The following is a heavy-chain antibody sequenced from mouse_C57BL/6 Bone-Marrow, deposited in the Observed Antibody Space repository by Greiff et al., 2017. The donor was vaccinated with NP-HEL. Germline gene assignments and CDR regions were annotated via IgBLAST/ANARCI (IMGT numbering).Heavy chain of an antibody. J-gene: IGHJ3*01. CDR1: GYTFTSYW. V-gene: IGHV1-59*01. D-gene: IGHD2-2*01. CDR2: IDPSDSYT. CDR3: ARGSTMVKWFAY. Sequence: QVQLKQPGAELVRPGTSVKLSCKASGYTFTSYWMHWVKQRPGQGLEWIGVIDPSDSYTNYNQKFKGKATLTVDTSSSTAYMQLSSLTSEDSAVYSCARGSTMVKWFAYWGQGTLVTVSA.